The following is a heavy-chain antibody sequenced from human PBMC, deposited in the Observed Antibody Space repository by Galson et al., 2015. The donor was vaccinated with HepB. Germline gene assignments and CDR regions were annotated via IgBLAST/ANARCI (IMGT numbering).Heavy chain of an antibody. Sequence: SETLSLTCTVSGGSISSSSYYWGWIRQPPGKGLECIGSIYYSGSTYYNPSLKSRATISVDTSKYQFSLKLSFVTAADTAVYYCATTMRRDAFDIWGQGTMVTVSS. J-gene: IGHJ3*02. CDR1: GGSISSSSYY. CDR3: ATTMRRDAFDI. CDR2: IYYSGST. V-gene: IGHV4-39*01. D-gene: IGHD3-22*01.